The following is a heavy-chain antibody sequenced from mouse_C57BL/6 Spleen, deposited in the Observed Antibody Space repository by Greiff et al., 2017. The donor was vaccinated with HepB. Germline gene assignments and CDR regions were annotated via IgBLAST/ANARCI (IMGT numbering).Heavy chain of an antibody. CDR1: GFTFSSYA. J-gene: IGHJ3*01. CDR2: ISDGGSYT. Sequence: DVKLVESGGGLVKPGGSLKLSCAASGFTFSSYAMSWVRQTPEKRLEWVATISDGGSYTYYPDNVKGRFTISRDNAKNNLYLQMSHLKSEDTAMYYCARDPDGFAWFAYWGQGTLVTVSA. V-gene: IGHV5-4*01. D-gene: IGHD2-3*01. CDR3: ARDPDGFAWFAY.